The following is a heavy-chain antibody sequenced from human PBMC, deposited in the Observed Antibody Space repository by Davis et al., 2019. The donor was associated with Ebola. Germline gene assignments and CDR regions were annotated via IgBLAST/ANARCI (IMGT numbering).Heavy chain of an antibody. D-gene: IGHD1-1*01. J-gene: IGHJ4*02. V-gene: IGHV1-18*01. CDR2: INPHNGNT. CDR3: ARAQFPTTSDH. CDR1: GGTLTSYT. Sequence: AASVKVSCKASGGTLTSYTITWVRQAPGQGLEWMGRINPHNGNTNYAQNVQGRVTMTTDTSTSTAYMEVGSLRSDDTAVYYCARAQFPTTSDHWGQGTLVTVSS.